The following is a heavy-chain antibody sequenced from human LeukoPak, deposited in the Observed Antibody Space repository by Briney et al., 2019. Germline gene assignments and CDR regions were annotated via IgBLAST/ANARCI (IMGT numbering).Heavy chain of an antibody. Sequence: ASVKVSCKASGGTFSSYAISWVRQAPGQGLEWMGGIIPIFGTANYAQKFQGRVTITADESTSTAYMELSSLRPEDTAVYYCARDPGVAARGSVYYYGMDVWGQGTTVTVSS. D-gene: IGHD6-6*01. V-gene: IGHV1-69*13. CDR2: IIPIFGTA. CDR3: ARDPGVAARGSVYYYGMDV. CDR1: GGTFSSYA. J-gene: IGHJ6*02.